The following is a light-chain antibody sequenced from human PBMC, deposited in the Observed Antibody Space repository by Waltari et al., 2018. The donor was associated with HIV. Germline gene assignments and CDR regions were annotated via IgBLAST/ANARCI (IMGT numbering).Light chain of an antibody. Sequence: SSKLTQDPAVSVALGQTVRITCQGDSLEIYYASWFQQKPGQAPLLVIHGKNNRPSGIPDRFSGSFSGNTSSLTITGAQAEDEADYYCNSRDSSGTHPVLFGGGTRLSVL. V-gene: IGLV3-19*01. J-gene: IGLJ2*01. CDR1: SLEIYY. CDR2: GKN. CDR3: NSRDSSGTHPVL.